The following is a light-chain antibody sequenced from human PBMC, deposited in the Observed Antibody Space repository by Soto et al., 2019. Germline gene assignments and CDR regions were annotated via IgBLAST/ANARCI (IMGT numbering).Light chain of an antibody. CDR3: QQYGDTWT. Sequence: EIVLTQSPGTLSLSPGERATLNCRASQSVRSSSLAWYQQQPGQAPRLLIHGASRRATGIPDTFSGSGSRTDFPLTINRLEPEDFAVYFCQQYGDTWTFGQGTKVAI. J-gene: IGKJ1*01. CDR1: QSVRSSS. V-gene: IGKV3-20*01. CDR2: GAS.